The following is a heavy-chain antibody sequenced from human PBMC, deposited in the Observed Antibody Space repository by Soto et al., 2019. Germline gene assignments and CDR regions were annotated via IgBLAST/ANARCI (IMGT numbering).Heavy chain of an antibody. V-gene: IGHV3-7*03. CDR1: GFTFSTYW. CDR2: IKQYGSEK. CDR3: AREWSPPLAVFDY. Sequence: GGSLRLSCAASGFTFSTYWMSWVRQAPGKGLEWVANIKQYGSEKYYVDSVKGRFTISRDNAKNSVYLQMSSLRAEDTAVYYCAREWSPPLAVFDYWGQGVLVTVSS. D-gene: IGHD3-3*01. J-gene: IGHJ4*02.